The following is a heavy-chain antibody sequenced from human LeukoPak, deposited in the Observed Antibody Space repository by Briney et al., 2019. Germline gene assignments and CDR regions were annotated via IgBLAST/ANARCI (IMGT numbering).Heavy chain of an antibody. CDR2: IYYSGST. D-gene: IGHD6-13*01. Sequence: SETLSLTCTVSGGSISSYYWSWIRQPPGKGLEWIGYIYYSGSTNYNPSLKSRVTISVDTSKNQFSLKLSSVTAADTAVYYCARDPYSSSWYHWFDPWGQGTLVTVSS. CDR3: ARDPYSSSWYHWFDP. J-gene: IGHJ5*02. CDR1: GGSISSYY. V-gene: IGHV4-59*01.